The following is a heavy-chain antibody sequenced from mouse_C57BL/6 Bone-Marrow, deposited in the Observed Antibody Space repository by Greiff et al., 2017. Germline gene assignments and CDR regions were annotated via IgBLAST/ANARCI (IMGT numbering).Heavy chain of an antibody. J-gene: IGHJ2*01. CDR3: ARYRVGPYYFDY. CDR1: GYTFTSYG. Sequence: QVTLKESGAELARPGASVKLSCKASGYTFTSYGISWVKQRTGQGLEWIGEIYPRSGNTYYNEKFKGKATLTADKSSSTAYMELRSLTSEDSAVYFCARYRVGPYYFDYWGQGTTLTVSS. V-gene: IGHV1-81*01. D-gene: IGHD1-1*01. CDR2: IYPRSGNT.